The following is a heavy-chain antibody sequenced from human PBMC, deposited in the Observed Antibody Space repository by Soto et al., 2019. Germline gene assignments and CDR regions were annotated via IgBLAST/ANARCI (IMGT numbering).Heavy chain of an antibody. CDR1: GYTFTVYY. CDR3: ARAILEKDNWNDQARGFDY. V-gene: IGHV1-2*04. D-gene: IGHD1-20*01. Sequence: GASVEVSCKASGYTFTVYYRHWVRQAHEQGLEWMGWINPNSGGTNYAQKFQGWVTMTRDTSISTAYMELSRLRSDDTAVYYCARAILEKDNWNDQARGFDYWGQGTLVTVSS. J-gene: IGHJ4*02. CDR2: INPNSGGT.